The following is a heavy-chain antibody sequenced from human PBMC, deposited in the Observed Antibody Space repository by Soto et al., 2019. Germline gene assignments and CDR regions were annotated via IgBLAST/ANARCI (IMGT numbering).Heavy chain of an antibody. CDR1: GFTFRNYG. CDR2: IGIGSSTK. J-gene: IGHJ3*01. CDR3: ARDQLYYNDISGRPLNAFDV. D-gene: IGHD3-22*01. Sequence: GGSLRLSCAASGFTFRNYGMNWVRQAPGKGLEWVSYIGIGSSTKYYADSVKGRFTISRDSAKNSLYLQMNSLRAEDTAVYYCARDQLYYNDISGRPLNAFDVWGQGTMVTVSS. V-gene: IGHV3-48*01.